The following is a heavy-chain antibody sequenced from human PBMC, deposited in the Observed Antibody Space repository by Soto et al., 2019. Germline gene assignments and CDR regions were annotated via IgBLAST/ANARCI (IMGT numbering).Heavy chain of an antibody. D-gene: IGHD3-10*01. CDR3: ARRRRYGSGSYYWYNYFDP. J-gene: IGHJ5*02. Sequence: ASVKVSCKASGYTFTSYAMHWVRQAPGQRLEWMGWINAGNGNTKYSQKFQGRVTITRDTSASTAYMELSSLRSEDTAVYYCARRRRYGSGSYYWYNYFDPWGQGTPVTV. CDR2: INAGNGNT. V-gene: IGHV1-3*01. CDR1: GYTFTSYA.